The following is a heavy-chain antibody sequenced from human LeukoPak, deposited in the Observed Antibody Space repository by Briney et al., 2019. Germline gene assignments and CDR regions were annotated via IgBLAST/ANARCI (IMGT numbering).Heavy chain of an antibody. D-gene: IGHD3-3*01. V-gene: IGHV4-59*01. CDR2: NYYGGST. J-gene: IGHJ5*02. CDR1: GGSISSYY. Sequence: PSETLSLTCTVSGGSISSYYWSWIRQPPGKGLEWIGYNYYGGSTNYNPSLKSRVTISVDTSKNQFSLKLSSVTAADTAVYYCTRGPRVRFLEWLDNWFDPWGQGTLVTVSS. CDR3: TRGPRVRFLEWLDNWFDP.